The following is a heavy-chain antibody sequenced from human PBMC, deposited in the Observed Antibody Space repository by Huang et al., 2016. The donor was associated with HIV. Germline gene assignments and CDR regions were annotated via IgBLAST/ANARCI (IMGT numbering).Heavy chain of an antibody. CDR2: ISGSRSYI. D-gene: IGHD1-7*01. J-gene: IGHJ3*02. V-gene: IGHV3-21*01. CDR1: GFTFSDYS. CDR3: ARRYNWNYVAHGFDI. Sequence: EVQLVESGGGLVKPGGSLRLSCAASGFTFSDYSMSWVRQGPGKGRQWVSNISGSRSYIYYVDSVKGRFAISRDNAKNLLFLQMNSLRAEDTAVYYCARRYNWNYVAHGFDIWGQGTMVTVSS.